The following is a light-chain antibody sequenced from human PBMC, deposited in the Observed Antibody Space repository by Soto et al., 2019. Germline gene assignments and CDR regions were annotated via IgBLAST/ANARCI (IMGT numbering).Light chain of an antibody. Sequence: DIQMTQSPSSLSASVGDRVTITCQSSRDIRNSLNWYQQKPGKALKLLIKDTSNLETGVPSNFSGSRSGTDFTFTIISLQPGDIATYYCQQYANLPFTFGPGTKVDI. V-gene: IGKV1-33*01. J-gene: IGKJ3*01. CDR1: RDIRNS. CDR3: QQYANLPFT. CDR2: DTS.